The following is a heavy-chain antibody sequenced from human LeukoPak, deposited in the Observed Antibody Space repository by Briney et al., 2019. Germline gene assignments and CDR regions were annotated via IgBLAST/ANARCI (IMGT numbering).Heavy chain of an antibody. V-gene: IGHV4-39*01. CDR2: VYYSGST. D-gene: IGHD3-10*01. J-gene: IGHJ4*02. CDR3: ARQSDYYDSGKEGYFDY. Sequence: SETLSLTCTVSGGSISITRYYWVWILQPPGEGLDWIGSVYYSGSTLYNASLKSRVTISVDTSKNQFSLKLSSVTAADTAVYYCARQSDYYDSGKEGYFDYWGQGTLVTVSS. CDR1: GGSISITRYY.